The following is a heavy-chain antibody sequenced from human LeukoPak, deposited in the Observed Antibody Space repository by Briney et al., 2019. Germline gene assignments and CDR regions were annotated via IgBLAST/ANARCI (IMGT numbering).Heavy chain of an antibody. Sequence: GGSLRLSCVASGFTFSSYAMSWVRQAPGKGLEWVSAISGSGGSTYYADSVKGRFTISRDNSKNTLYLQMNSLRAEDTAVYYCAKVVKYFYYYGMDVWGQGTTVTVSS. J-gene: IGHJ6*02. D-gene: IGHD3-16*02. V-gene: IGHV3-23*01. CDR3: AKVVKYFYYYGMDV. CDR1: GFTFSSYA. CDR2: ISGSGGST.